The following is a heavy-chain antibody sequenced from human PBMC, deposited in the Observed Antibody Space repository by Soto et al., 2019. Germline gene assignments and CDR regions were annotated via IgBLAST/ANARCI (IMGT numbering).Heavy chain of an antibody. CDR1: GFTFSSYS. D-gene: IGHD4-17*01. CDR3: ARDRLTGNDYGGNSGPSDY. CDR2: ISNSSSYI. Sequence: GGSLRLSCAASGFTFSSYSMNWVRQAPGKGLEWVSSISNSSSYIYYADSVKGRFTISRDNAKNSLYLQMNSLRAEDTAVYYCARDRLTGNDYGGNSGPSDYWGQGTLVTVSS. V-gene: IGHV3-21*01. J-gene: IGHJ4*02.